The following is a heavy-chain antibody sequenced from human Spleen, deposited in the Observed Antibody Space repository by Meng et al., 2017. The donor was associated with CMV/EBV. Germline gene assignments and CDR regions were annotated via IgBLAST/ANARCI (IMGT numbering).Heavy chain of an antibody. CDR3: ARDPQYSSSPGPASV. CDR1: GFTVSSNE. D-gene: IGHD6-6*01. CDR2: IYSGGST. V-gene: IGHV3-66*02. Sequence: GESLKISCAASGFTVSSNEMSWVRQAPGKGLEWVSVIYSGGSTYYADSVKGRFTISRDNSKNTLYLQMNSLRAEDTAVYYCARDPQYSSSPGPASVWGQGTTVTVSS. J-gene: IGHJ6*02.